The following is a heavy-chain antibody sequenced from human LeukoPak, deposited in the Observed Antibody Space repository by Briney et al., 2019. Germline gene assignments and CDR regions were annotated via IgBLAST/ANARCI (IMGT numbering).Heavy chain of an antibody. Sequence: SETLSLTCTVSGYFISRGYYWGWIRQPPGKGLEWIGIIYHSGSTYYNPSLKSRVTISVDTSKNQFSLKLSSVTAADTAVYYCARLGYSGYDAFDYWGQGTLVTVSS. CDR1: GYFISRGYY. V-gene: IGHV4-38-2*02. CDR3: ARLGYSGYDAFDY. D-gene: IGHD5-12*01. CDR2: IYHSGST. J-gene: IGHJ4*02.